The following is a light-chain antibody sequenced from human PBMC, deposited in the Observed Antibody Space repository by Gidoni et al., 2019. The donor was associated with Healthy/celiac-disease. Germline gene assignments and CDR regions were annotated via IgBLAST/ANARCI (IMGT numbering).Light chain of an antibody. CDR1: QSVSSY. J-gene: IGKJ2*04. V-gene: IGKV3-11*01. CDR2: DAS. Sequence: EIVLTQSPATLSLSPGERATLSCRASQSVSSYLAWYQQKPGQAPRLLIYDASNRATGIPARFSGSGSGTDFTLTISSLEPEDFAVYYCQQRSNWGCRFXQXTKLEIK. CDR3: QQRSNWGCR.